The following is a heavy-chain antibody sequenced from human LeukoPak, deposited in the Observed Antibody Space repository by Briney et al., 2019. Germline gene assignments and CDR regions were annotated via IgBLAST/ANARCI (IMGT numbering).Heavy chain of an antibody. J-gene: IGHJ4*02. V-gene: IGHV3-43*02. Sequence: GGSLRLSCAASGFTFDDYAMHWVRQAPGKGLECVSLISGDGGSTYYADSVKGRFTISRDNSKNSLYLQMNSLRTEDTALYYCAKDMVLRYFDWLSPPDYWGQGTLVTVSS. D-gene: IGHD3-9*01. CDR3: AKDMVLRYFDWLSPPDY. CDR2: ISGDGGST. CDR1: GFTFDDYA.